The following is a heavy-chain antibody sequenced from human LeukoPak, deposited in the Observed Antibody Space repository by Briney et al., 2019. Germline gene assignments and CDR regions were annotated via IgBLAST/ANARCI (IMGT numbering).Heavy chain of an antibody. V-gene: IGHV1-69*04. CDR3: ARDYSNYGFDP. Sequence: SVKVSCKASGGTFSSYAISWVRQAPGQGLEWMGRIIPIFGIANYAQKFQGRVTITADKSTSTAYMGLSSLRSEDTAVYYCARDYSNYGFDPWGQGTLVTVSS. CDR2: IIPIFGIA. J-gene: IGHJ5*02. D-gene: IGHD4-11*01. CDR1: GGTFSSYA.